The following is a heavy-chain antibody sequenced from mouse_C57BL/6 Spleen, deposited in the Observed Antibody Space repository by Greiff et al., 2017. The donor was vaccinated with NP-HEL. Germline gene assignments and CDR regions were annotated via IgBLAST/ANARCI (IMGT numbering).Heavy chain of an antibody. CDR3: VRHAGNYGGFAY. J-gene: IGHJ3*01. CDR2: IRSKSNNYAT. Sequence: EVQGVESGGGLVQPKGSLKLSCAASGFSFNTYAMNWVRQAPGKGLEWVARIRSKSNNYATYYADSVKDRFTISRDDSESMLYLQMNNLKTEDTAMYYCVRHAGNYGGFAYWGQGTLVTVSA. CDR1: GFSFNTYA. V-gene: IGHV10-1*01. D-gene: IGHD2-1*01.